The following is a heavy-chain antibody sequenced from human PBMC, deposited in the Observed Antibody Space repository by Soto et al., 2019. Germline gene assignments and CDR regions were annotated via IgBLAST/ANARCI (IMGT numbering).Heavy chain of an antibody. CDR2: ISGDNGNT. CDR1: GYIFTNFG. Sequence: GASVKVSCKASGYIFTNFGINWVRQAPGQGFEWMGWISGDNGNTNYAQKFQGRVTVTTERSTTTVFMELRSLRSDDTAVYYCSRGSSMLRGVRPIDYWGQGTLVTVSS. V-gene: IGHV1-18*01. J-gene: IGHJ4*02. CDR3: SRGSSMLRGVRPIDY. D-gene: IGHD3-10*01.